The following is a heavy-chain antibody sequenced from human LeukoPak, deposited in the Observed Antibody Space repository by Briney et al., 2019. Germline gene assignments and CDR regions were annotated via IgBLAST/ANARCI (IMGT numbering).Heavy chain of an antibody. V-gene: IGHV3-7*01. CDR3: ARDYGSGSFYFDY. Sequence: GGSLRLSCAASGFTFSSYWMSWVRQAPGKGLEWVANIKQDGSEKYYVDSVKGRFTISRDNAKNSLYLQMNSLRAEETAVYYCARDYGSGSFYFDYWGQGTLVTVSS. CDR2: IKQDGSEK. J-gene: IGHJ4*02. CDR1: GFTFSSYW. D-gene: IGHD3-10*01.